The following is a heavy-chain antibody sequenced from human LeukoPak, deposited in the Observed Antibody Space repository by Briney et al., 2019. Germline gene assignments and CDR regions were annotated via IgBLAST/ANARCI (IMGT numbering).Heavy chain of an antibody. CDR1: GFTFSSYA. V-gene: IGHV3-23*01. CDR3: ARVVAVAWSERRPGYYYMDV. CDR2: ISGSGGST. D-gene: IGHD6-19*01. J-gene: IGHJ6*03. Sequence: PGGSLRLSCAASGFTFSSYAMSWVRQAPGKGLEWVSAISGSGGSTYYAGSVKGRFTISRDNAKNSLYLQMNSLRAEDTAVYYCARVVAVAWSERRPGYYYMDVWGKGTTVTVSS.